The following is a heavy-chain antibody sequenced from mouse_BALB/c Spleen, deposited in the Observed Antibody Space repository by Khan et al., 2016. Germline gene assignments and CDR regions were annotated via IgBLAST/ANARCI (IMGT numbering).Heavy chain of an antibody. V-gene: IGHV1S136*01. J-gene: IGHJ2*01. CDR3: ARHFGNSLDY. Sequence: VQLKQSGPELVKPGASVKMSCKATGYTFTSSVIHWVKQKPGQGLEWVGYVNPYHDGTKYNENFKGKATLTSDKSSSTAYMELSGLTSEDSAVYYCARHFGNSLDYWGQATILTVSS. D-gene: IGHD2-1*01. CDR2: VNPYHDGT. CDR1: GYTFTSSV.